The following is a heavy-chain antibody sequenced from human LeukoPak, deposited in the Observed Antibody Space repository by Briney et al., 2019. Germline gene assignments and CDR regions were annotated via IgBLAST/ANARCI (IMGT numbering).Heavy chain of an antibody. CDR3: AKSGTYSSSSGYIDS. CDR2: ISRNSGNV. D-gene: IGHD6-6*01. J-gene: IGHJ4*02. CDR1: GFTFKNYA. V-gene: IGHV3-9*01. Sequence: GGSLRLSCAASGFTFKNYAMHWVRQAPGKGLEWVSSISRNSGNVDYADSVKGRFTLSRDNAKNSLYLQMSSLRAEDTALYYCAKSGTYSSSSGYIDSWGRGTLVTVSS.